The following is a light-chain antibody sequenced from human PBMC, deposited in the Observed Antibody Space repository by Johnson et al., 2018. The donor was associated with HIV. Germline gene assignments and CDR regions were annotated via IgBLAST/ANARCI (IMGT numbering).Light chain of an antibody. CDR1: SSNVGSSF. Sequence: QPVLTQPPSVSAAPGQTVTISCSGSSSNVGSSFVSWYRQVPGTAPKLLVYDNNKRPSGIPDRFSGSKSGTSATLGITGLPTGDEADYYCGTWDSSLSAYVFGTGTKVTVL. CDR2: DNN. J-gene: IGLJ1*01. CDR3: GTWDSSLSAYV. V-gene: IGLV1-51*01.